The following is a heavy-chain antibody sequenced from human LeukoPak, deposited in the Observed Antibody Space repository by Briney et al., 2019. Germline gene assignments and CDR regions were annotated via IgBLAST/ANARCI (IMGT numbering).Heavy chain of an antibody. D-gene: IGHD6-19*01. CDR3: AKAGGSGWYRLDCLDY. CDR1: GFSLGSYA. V-gene: IGHV3-30-3*01. Sequence: QPGRSLRLSCAAAGFSLGSYAMHWVRQGPGKGLEWVVGISYDGSSNNYADSVKGRFTISRDKSKNPLYLQMTSLRAEDTAVYYCAKAGGSGWYRLDCLDYWGQGTLVTVSS. CDR2: ISYDGSSN. J-gene: IGHJ4*02.